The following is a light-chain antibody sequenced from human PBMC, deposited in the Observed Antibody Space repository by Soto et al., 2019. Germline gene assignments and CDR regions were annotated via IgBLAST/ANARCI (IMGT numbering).Light chain of an antibody. CDR3: QQRSNWPPIT. CDR1: QSVSSN. CDR2: DAS. J-gene: IGKJ5*01. Sequence: EIVLTQSPATLSLSPGERGPLSCRASQSVSSNLAWYQQKPGQAPRLLIYDASNRATGIPARFSGSGSGTDFTLTISSLEPEDFAVYYCQQRSNWPPITFGQGTQLENK. V-gene: IGKV3-11*01.